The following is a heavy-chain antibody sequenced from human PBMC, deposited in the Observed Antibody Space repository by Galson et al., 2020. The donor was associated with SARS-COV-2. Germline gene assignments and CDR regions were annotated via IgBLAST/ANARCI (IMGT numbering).Heavy chain of an antibody. CDR2: INKNNT. D-gene: IGHD2-2*01. J-gene: IGHJ4*02. CDR3: FAPEINY. V-gene: IGHV3-23*05. CDR1: GFDFGDYA. Sequence: GESLKISCATSGFDFGDYAMSWVRQAPGKGLQWITGINKNNTYYIESVKGRFTISRDNSKRTLYLSMNNLRAEDSAVYFCFAPEINYWGQGTLVTVSS.